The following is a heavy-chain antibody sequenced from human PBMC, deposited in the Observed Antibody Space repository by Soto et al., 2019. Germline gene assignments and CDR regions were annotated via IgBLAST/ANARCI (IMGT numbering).Heavy chain of an antibody. CDR1: GGSISVGSYF. D-gene: IGHD6-19*01. J-gene: IGHJ4*02. CDR3: ARLGAGPVDGPVGY. CDR2: IESSGTT. V-gene: IGHV4-39*01. Sequence: QLQLQESGPGLVKPSETLSLTCTVSGGSISVGSYFWGWIRPPAGNGLEWIGSIESSGTTYYNPPLKSRVTISVDTSKNQVSLTLSSVTAADTAVFYCARLGAGPVDGPVGYWGRGTLVTVSS.